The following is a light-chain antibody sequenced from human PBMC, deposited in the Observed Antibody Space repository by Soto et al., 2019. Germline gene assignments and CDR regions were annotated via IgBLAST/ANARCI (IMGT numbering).Light chain of an antibody. V-gene: IGKV1-5*03. J-gene: IGKJ1*01. CDR2: KAS. CDR3: QQYNSYSLT. Sequence: DIQMAQSPSTLSATAGDRVTIACRASQGISTWLAWYQQKPGKAPKVLIYKASSLESGVPSRFSGSGSGTEFTLTISSLQPDDFATYYCQQYNSYSLTFGQGTKVDI. CDR1: QGISTW.